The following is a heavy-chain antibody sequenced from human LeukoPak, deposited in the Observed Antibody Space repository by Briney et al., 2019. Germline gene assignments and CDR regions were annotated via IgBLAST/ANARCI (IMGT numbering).Heavy chain of an antibody. Sequence: GGSLRLSCAASVFTFSTYNMHWVRQAPGKGLEWVALILYDGSNKYYADSMKGRFAISRDNSENTLYLQMNSLRAEDTAVYYCARDRGYSSGHPLDYWGQGTLVTVSS. V-gene: IGHV3-30*09. CDR3: ARDRGYSSGHPLDY. CDR1: VFTFSTYN. CDR2: ILYDGSNK. D-gene: IGHD6-19*01. J-gene: IGHJ4*02.